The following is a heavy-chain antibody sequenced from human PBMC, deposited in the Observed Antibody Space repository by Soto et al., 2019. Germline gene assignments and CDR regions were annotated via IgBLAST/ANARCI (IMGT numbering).Heavy chain of an antibody. J-gene: IGHJ6*02. CDR2: IIPILGIA. Sequence: ASVKVSCKASGGTFSSYTISWVRQAPGQGLEWMGRIIPILGIANYSQKFQGRVTITADKSTSTAYMELSSLRSEDTAVYYCARAPVAYSSGWSPYYYYGMDVWGQGTTVTVSS. D-gene: IGHD6-19*01. CDR1: GGTFSSYT. V-gene: IGHV1-69*02. CDR3: ARAPVAYSSGWSPYYYYGMDV.